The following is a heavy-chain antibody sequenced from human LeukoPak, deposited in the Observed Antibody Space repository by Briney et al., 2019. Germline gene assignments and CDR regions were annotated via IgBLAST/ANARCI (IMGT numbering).Heavy chain of an antibody. CDR2: IIPIFGTA. D-gene: IGHD3-22*01. CDR3: ARGDYPYDSSGYSFDH. CDR1: GGTFSSYA. V-gene: IGHV1-69*05. J-gene: IGHJ4*02. Sequence: SVKVSCKASGGTFSSYAISWVRQAPGQGLEWMGGIIPIFGTANYAQKFQGRVTITTDESTSTAYMELSSLRSEDTAVYYCARGDYPYDSSGYSFDHWGQGTLVTVSS.